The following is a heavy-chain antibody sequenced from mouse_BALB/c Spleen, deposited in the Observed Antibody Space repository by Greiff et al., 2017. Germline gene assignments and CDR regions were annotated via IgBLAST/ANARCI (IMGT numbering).Heavy chain of an antibody. CDR2: ISNLAYSI. V-gene: IGHV5-15*02. CDR1: GFTFSDYG. Sequence: VQLKESGGGLVQPGGSLKLSCAASGFTFSDYGMAWVRQAPGKGPEWVAFISNLAYSIYYADTVTGRFTISRENAKNTLYLEMSSLRSEDTAMYYCARGPTGYYFDYWGQGTTLTVSS. J-gene: IGHJ2*01. CDR3: ARGPTGYYFDY. D-gene: IGHD4-1*02.